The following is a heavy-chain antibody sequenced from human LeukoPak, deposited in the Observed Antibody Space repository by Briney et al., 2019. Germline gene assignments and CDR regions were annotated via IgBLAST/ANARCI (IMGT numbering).Heavy chain of an antibody. CDR3: ARDLVTIPAARFWFDP. D-gene: IGHD2-2*01. V-gene: IGHV3-21*01. J-gene: IGHJ5*02. Sequence: GGSLSLSCAASGFTFSSYSMNWVRQAPGKGLEWVSSISSSSSYIYYADSVKGRFTISRDNAKNSLYLQMNSLRAEDTAVYYCARDLVTIPAARFWFDPWGQGTLVTVSS. CDR1: GFTFSSYS. CDR2: ISSSSSYI.